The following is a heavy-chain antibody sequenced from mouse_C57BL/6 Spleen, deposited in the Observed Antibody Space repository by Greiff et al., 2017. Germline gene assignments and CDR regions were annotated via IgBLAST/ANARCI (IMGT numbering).Heavy chain of an antibody. Sequence: VQVVESGGDLVKPGGSLKLSCAASGFTFSSYGMSWVRQTPDKRLEWVATISSGGSYTYYPDSVKGRLTISRDNAKNTLYLQMSSLKSEDTAMYYCARRDDGYFFDYWGQGTTLTVSS. CDR3: ARRDDGYFFDY. CDR2: ISSGGSYT. J-gene: IGHJ2*01. CDR1: GFTFSSYG. V-gene: IGHV5-6*01. D-gene: IGHD2-3*01.